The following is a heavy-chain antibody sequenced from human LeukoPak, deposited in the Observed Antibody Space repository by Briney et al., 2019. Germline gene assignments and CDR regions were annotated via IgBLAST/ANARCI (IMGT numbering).Heavy chain of an antibody. D-gene: IGHD4-11*01. Sequence: GAPVKVSCKASGYTFSGYYMHWVRQAPGQGLEWMGWINPNSGATTYAQKFQGRVTLTRDTSISTAYMELNSLRSDDTAVFYCARAEGAVYGMDVWGQGTTVTVSS. J-gene: IGHJ6*02. CDR3: ARAEGAVYGMDV. V-gene: IGHV1-2*02. CDR1: GYTFSGYY. CDR2: INPNSGAT.